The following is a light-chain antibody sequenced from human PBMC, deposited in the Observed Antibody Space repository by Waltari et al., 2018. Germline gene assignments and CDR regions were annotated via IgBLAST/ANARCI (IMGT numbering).Light chain of an antibody. CDR1: TDDVYDYNF. V-gene: IGLV2-14*03. J-gene: IGLJ2*01. CDR3: CSYTKTKTVV. CDR2: DVS. Sequence: QSALTQPASVSGSPGQSITISCTGTTDDVYDYNFVSWYQVHPGRAPKVILFDVSNRPSGVSRRFSGSKSRSTASLTISGLQAEDEADYYCCSYTKTKTVVFGGGTKVTVL.